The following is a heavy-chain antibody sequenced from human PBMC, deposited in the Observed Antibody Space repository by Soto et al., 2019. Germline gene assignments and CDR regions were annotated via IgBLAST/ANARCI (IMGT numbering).Heavy chain of an antibody. Sequence: QVQLQQWGAGLLKPSETLSLTCAVYGGSFSGYYWSWIRQPPGKGLEWIGEINHSGSTNYNPSLKSRVTISVDTSKNQFSLKLSSVTAADTAVYYCARQLVVTGWFDPWGQGTLVTVSS. J-gene: IGHJ5*02. V-gene: IGHV4-34*01. D-gene: IGHD2-21*02. CDR2: INHSGST. CDR1: GGSFSGYY. CDR3: ARQLVVTGWFDP.